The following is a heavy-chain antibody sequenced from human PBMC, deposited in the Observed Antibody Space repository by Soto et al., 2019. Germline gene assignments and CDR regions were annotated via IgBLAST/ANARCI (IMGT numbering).Heavy chain of an antibody. CDR3: ARHEVTTAPYYYYYYMDV. Sequence: SETLSLTCTVSGGSISSYYWSWIRQPPGKGLEWIGYIYYSGSTNYNPSLKSRVTISVDTSKNQFSLKLSSVTAADTAVYYCARHEVTTAPYYYYYYMDVWGKGTTVTVSS. CDR1: GGSISSYY. J-gene: IGHJ6*03. CDR2: IYYSGST. V-gene: IGHV4-59*08. D-gene: IGHD4-4*01.